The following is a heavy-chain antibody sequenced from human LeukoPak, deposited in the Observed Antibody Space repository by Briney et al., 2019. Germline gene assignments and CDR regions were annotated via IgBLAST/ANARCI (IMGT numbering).Heavy chain of an antibody. V-gene: IGHV1-8*03. CDR2: MNPYSGNT. D-gene: IGHD2-15*01. Sequence: ASVKVSCKASGYIFGSYDINWVRQATGQGLEWMGWMNPYSGNTGYAQKYQGRVTFTTNTSISTAYMELSSLRPEDTAVYYCARGYCSGGSCSNWFDPWGQGTLVTVSS. J-gene: IGHJ5*02. CDR3: ARGYCSGGSCSNWFDP. CDR1: GYIFGSYD.